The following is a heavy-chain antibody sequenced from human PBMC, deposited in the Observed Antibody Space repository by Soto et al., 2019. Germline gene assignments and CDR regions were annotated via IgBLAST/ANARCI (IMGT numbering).Heavy chain of an antibody. V-gene: IGHV4-34*01. D-gene: IGHD3-22*01. CDR1: GGSFSGYY. CDR2: INHSGST. CDR3: ARGLNYYDSSGLGP. Sequence: QVQLQQWGAGLLKPSETLSLTCAVYGGSFSGYYWSWIRQPPGKGLEWIGEINHSGSTNYNPSLKSRVTISVDPSKNQFSLKLSSVTAADTAVYYCARGLNYYDSSGLGPWGQGTLVTVSS. J-gene: IGHJ5*02.